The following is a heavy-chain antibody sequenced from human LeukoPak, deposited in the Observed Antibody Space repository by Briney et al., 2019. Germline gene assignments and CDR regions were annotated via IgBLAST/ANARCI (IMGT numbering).Heavy chain of an antibody. Sequence: GGSLRLSRAASGFTFSSYEMNWVRQAPGKGLEWVSYISSSGSTIYYADSVKGRFTISRDNAKNSLYLQMNSLRAEDTAVYYCARAPSPYYYDSSGYYFGYWGQGTLVTVSS. CDR3: ARAPSPYYYDSSGYYFGY. V-gene: IGHV3-48*03. J-gene: IGHJ4*02. CDR2: ISSSGSTI. D-gene: IGHD3-22*01. CDR1: GFTFSSYE.